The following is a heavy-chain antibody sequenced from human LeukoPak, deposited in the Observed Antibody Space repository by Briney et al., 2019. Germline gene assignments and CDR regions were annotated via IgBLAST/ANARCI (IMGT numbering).Heavy chain of an antibody. J-gene: IGHJ3*02. CDR3: AKGRRITSDAFDI. D-gene: IGHD3-10*01. Sequence: GGSLRLSCAASGFTFSSYAMSWVRQAPGKGLEWVSGISGGGGSTYYADSVKGRFTISRDNSKNTLYLQMNSLRAEDTAVYYCAKGRRITSDAFDIWGQGTMVTVSS. CDR2: ISGGGGST. CDR1: GFTFSSYA. V-gene: IGHV3-23*01.